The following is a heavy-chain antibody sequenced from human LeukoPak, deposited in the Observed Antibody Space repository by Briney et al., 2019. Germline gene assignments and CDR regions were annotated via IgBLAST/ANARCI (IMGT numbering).Heavy chain of an antibody. Sequence: GESLKISCKGSGYSFTSYWIGWVRQMPGKGLEWMGIIYPGDSDTRYSPSFQGQVTISADKSISTAYLQWSSLKASDTAMYYCARQPYYYDSSGYQNDYWGQGTLVTFSS. CDR2: IYPGDSDT. CDR3: ARQPYYYDSSGYQNDY. CDR1: GYSFTSYW. J-gene: IGHJ4*02. D-gene: IGHD3-22*01. V-gene: IGHV5-51*01.